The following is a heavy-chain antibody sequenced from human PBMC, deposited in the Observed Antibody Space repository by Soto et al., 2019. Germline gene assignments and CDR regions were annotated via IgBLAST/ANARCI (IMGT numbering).Heavy chain of an antibody. V-gene: IGHV1-24*01. J-gene: IGHJ4*02. CDR2: FDPEDGET. CDR1: GYTLTELS. Sequence: ASVKVSCKVSGYTLTELSMHRVRQAPGKGLEWMGGFDPEDGETIYAQKFQGRVTMTEDTSTDTAYMELSSLRSEDTAVYYCATLGGYYYDSSGLYWGQGTLVTVSS. CDR3: ATLGGYYYDSSGLY. D-gene: IGHD3-22*01.